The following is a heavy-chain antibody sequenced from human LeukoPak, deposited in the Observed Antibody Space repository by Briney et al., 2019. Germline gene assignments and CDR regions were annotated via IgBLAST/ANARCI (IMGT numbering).Heavy chain of an antibody. CDR2: IKSKTDGGTT. CDR1: GFTFSNAW. CDR3: TALIAARRGLSY. Sequence: GGSLRLSCAASGFTFSNAWMSRVRQAPGKGLEWVGRIKSKTDGGTTDYAAPVKGRFTISRDDSKNTLYLQMNSLKTEDTAVYYCTALIAARRGLSYWGQGTLVTVSS. D-gene: IGHD6-6*01. V-gene: IGHV3-15*01. J-gene: IGHJ4*02.